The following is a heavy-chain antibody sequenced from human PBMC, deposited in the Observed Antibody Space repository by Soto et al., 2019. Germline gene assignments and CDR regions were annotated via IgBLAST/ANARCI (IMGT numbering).Heavy chain of an antibody. V-gene: IGHV3-23*01. D-gene: IGHD3-3*01. Sequence: PGGSLRLSCAASGFTFSSYALHWVRQAPGKGLEWVSSISGGGTGTYSADAVKGRFTISSDKSRNTVYLQMNSLKTEDTAVYYCTRRWDYDFWSGSPDGFDPWGQGTLVTVSS. CDR1: GFTFSSYA. J-gene: IGHJ5*02. CDR2: ISGGGTGT. CDR3: TRRWDYDFWSGSPDGFDP.